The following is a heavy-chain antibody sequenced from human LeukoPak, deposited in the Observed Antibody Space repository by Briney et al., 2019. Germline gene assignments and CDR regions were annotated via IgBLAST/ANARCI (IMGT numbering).Heavy chain of an antibody. CDR2: INPHSVYT. CDR1: GYTFTNNY. Sequence: GASVKVSCKASGYTFTNNYIHWVRQAPGQGLEWMGWINPHSVYTKFAQNFQGRVASTRDTSISTAYMELRRLRSDDTAVYYCARGGPKEDFDYWGQGTLVTVSS. J-gene: IGHJ4*02. CDR3: ARGGPKEDFDY. V-gene: IGHV1-2*02.